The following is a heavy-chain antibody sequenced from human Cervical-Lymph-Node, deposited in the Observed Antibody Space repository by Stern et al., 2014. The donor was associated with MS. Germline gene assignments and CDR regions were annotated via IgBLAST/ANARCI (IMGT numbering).Heavy chain of an antibody. CDR2: ISWNSGTI. J-gene: IGHJ4*02. Sequence: QLVESGGGLVQPGRSLRLSCVASGFTFDDSAMHWVRQAPGKGLEWVSGISWNSGTIVYADSVKGRFTISRDNAENSLYLQMNSLRAEDTALYYCAKRYSSSWYFDSWGQGTLVTVSS. CDR1: GFTFDDSA. D-gene: IGHD6-13*01. V-gene: IGHV3-9*01. CDR3: AKRYSSSWYFDS.